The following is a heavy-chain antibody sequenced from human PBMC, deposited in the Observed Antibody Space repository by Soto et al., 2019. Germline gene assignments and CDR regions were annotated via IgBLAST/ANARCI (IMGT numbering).Heavy chain of an antibody. CDR2: ISSTGHIT. V-gene: IGHV3-64*04. CDR3: ARGRGSTGYLGREHYFDY. CDR1: GFTFSNYD. Sequence: PGGSLRLSCSASGFTFSNYDMVWVRQAPGKGLEYISAISSTGHITYYADSVKGRFTISRDNSKNTLSLHMDSLRAEDTAVYYCARGRGSTGYLGREHYFDYWGQGTLVTVSS. D-gene: IGHD2-2*01. J-gene: IGHJ4*02.